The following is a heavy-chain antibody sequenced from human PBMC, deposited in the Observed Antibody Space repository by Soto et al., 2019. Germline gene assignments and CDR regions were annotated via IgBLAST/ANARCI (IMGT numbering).Heavy chain of an antibody. J-gene: IGHJ6*02. CDR1: GGSFSGYY. CDR2: INHSGST. V-gene: IGHV4-34*01. Sequence: TSETLSLTCAVYGGSFSGYYWSWIRQPPGKGLEWIGEINHSGSTNYNPSLKSRVTISVDTSKNQFSLKLSSVTAADTAVYYCAREGQPRRRFGMDVWGQGTTVTVSS. CDR3: AREGQPRRRFGMDV. D-gene: IGHD6-13*01.